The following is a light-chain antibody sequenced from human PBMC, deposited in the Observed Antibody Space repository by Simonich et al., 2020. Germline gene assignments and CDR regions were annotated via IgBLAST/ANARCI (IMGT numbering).Light chain of an antibody. CDR1: SSDVGGYNY. CDR2: DVR. Sequence: QSALTQPASVSGSPGQSITISCPGTSSDVGGYNYVPWYQQHPGKAPKLMIYDVRNRPSGVSNRFSGSKSGNTASLTISGLQAEDEADYYCSSYTSSSTVVFGGGTKLTVL. V-gene: IGLV2-14*03. CDR3: SSYTSSSTVV. J-gene: IGLJ2*01.